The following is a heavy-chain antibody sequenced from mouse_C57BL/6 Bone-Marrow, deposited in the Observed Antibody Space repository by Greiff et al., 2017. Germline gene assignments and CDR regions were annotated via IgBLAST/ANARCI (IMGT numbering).Heavy chain of an antibody. CDR3: ASRDWYFDV. Sequence: EVKLVESGPGLVKPSQSLSLTCSVTGYSITSGYYWNWIRQFPGNKLEWMGYISYDGSNNYNPSLKNRISITRDTSKNQFFLKLNSVTTEDTATYYCASRDWYFDVWGTGTTVTVSS. J-gene: IGHJ1*03. V-gene: IGHV3-6*01. CDR2: ISYDGSN. CDR1: GYSITSGYY.